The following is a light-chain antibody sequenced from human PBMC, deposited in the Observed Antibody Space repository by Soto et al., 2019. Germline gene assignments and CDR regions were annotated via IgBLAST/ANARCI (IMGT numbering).Light chain of an antibody. CDR1: QSVSSR. CDR2: DAS. CDR3: QQRSSWQTT. J-gene: IGKJ5*01. V-gene: IGKV3D-11*02. Sequence: IVLTQSPATLSLSPGERATLSCRASQSVSSRLAWYQQKPGQAPRLLIYDASERASGIPSRFSGGGSGTDFTLTISSLEPEDFAVYYCQQRSSWQTTFGQGTRLEIK.